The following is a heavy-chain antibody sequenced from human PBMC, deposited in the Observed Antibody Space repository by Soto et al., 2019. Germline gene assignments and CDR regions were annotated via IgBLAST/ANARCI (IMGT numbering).Heavy chain of an antibody. Sequence: SETLSLTCTVSSGSISVTDVFWGWVRQPPGKGLEWIGNVDYSGTAYFSPSLATRVTFHVDTSKNQFSLTLYSVAAADTAVYYCARITGRHLDYWGQGILVTVSS. D-gene: IGHD1-20*01. J-gene: IGHJ4*02. CDR1: SGSISVTDVF. CDR3: ARITGRHLDY. CDR2: VDYSGTA. V-gene: IGHV4-39*01.